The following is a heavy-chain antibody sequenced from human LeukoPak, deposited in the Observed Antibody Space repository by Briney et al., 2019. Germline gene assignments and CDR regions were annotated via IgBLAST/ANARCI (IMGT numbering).Heavy chain of an antibody. CDR1: GFTFSTYS. D-gene: IGHD3-22*01. V-gene: IGHV3-48*01. CDR2: ISSSSSTI. CDR3: AKDPTPMIADIDY. J-gene: IGHJ4*02. Sequence: GGSLRLSCAASGFTFSTYSMNWVRQAPGKGLEWVSYISSSSSTIYYADSVKGRFTISRDNAKNSLYLQMNSLRAEDTAVYYCAKDPTPMIADIDYWGQGTLVTVSS.